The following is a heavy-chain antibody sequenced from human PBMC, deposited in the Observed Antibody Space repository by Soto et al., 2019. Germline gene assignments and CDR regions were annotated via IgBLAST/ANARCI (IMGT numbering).Heavy chain of an antibody. D-gene: IGHD1-20*01. Sequence: PGGSLRLFCAASGFTFSSYGMHWVRQAPGKGLEWVAVISYDGSNKYYADSVKGRFTISRDNSKNTLYLQMNSLRAEDTAVYYCAKVGGPPLIYYWNYFDYWGQGTLVTVSS. J-gene: IGHJ4*02. V-gene: IGHV3-30*18. CDR3: AKVGGPPLIYYWNYFDY. CDR1: GFTFSSYG. CDR2: ISYDGSNK.